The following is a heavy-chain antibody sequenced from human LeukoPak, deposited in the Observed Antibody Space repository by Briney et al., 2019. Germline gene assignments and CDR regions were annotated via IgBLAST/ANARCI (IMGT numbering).Heavy chain of an antibody. CDR3: ARDTTSSSWLDY. J-gene: IGHJ4*02. D-gene: IGHD6-13*01. Sequence: PSETLSLTCTVSGGSISSYYWSWIRQPPGKGLEWIGYIYYSGSTNYNPSLKSRVTISVDTSKNQFSLKLCSVTAADTAVYYCARDTTSSSWLDYWGQGTLVTVSS. CDR1: GGSISSYY. CDR2: IYYSGST. V-gene: IGHV4-59*01.